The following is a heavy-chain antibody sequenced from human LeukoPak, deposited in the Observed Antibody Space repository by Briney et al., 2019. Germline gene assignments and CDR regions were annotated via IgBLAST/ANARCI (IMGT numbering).Heavy chain of an antibody. V-gene: IGHV3-20*03. CDR3: ARDRHWTNDWVFDY. J-gene: IGHJ4*02. Sequence: GGALRLSSAASGFAFYYYGMSWVRPAPGKGLEWVSGINWNGGSTGYTDSVKGRFTISRDNAKNSLYLQMNSLRAEDTALYYCARDRHWTNDWVFDYWGQGTLVTVSS. CDR1: GFAFYYYG. CDR2: INWNGGST. D-gene: IGHD1/OR15-1a*01.